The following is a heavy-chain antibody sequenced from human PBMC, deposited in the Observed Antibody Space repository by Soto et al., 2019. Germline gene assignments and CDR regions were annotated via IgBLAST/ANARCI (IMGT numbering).Heavy chain of an antibody. D-gene: IGHD2-2*01. J-gene: IGHJ4*02. CDR1: GFSLSTSGMC. Sequence: SGPTLVNPTQTLTLTCTFSGFSLSTSGMCVSWIRQPPGKALEWLALIDWDDDKYYSTSLKTRLTISKDTSKNQVVLTMTNMDPVDTATYYCARTKGCSSTRPYYFDYWGQGTLVTVSS. V-gene: IGHV2-70*01. CDR2: IDWDDDK. CDR3: ARTKGCSSTRPYYFDY.